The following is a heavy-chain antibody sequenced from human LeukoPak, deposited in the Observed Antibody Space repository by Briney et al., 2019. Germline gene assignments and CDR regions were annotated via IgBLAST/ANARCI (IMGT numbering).Heavy chain of an antibody. D-gene: IGHD3-22*01. CDR1: GFTFSDYY. CDR3: AKGSYYDSSGSFYFDY. V-gene: IGHV3-11*01. Sequence: GGSLRLSCAASGFTFSDYYMGWIRQAPGKGLEWVSYISSSGSTIYYADSVKGRFTISRDNAKNSLYLQLNSLRAEDTAAYYCAKGSYYDSSGSFYFDYWGQGTLVTVSS. CDR2: ISSSGSTI. J-gene: IGHJ4*02.